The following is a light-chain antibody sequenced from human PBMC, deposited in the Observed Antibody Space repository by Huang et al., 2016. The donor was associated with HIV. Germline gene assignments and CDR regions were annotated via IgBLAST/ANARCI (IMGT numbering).Light chain of an antibody. Sequence: DTVMTQTPATLSVSPGARATRACRASQSVGSELAWFQQEPGQAPRLLIHGASTRATGSPARFSGSGSGTEFTLTISSLQSEDFAVYYCQQYNNWPYTFGQGTKLEIK. V-gene: IGKV3-15*01. J-gene: IGKJ2*01. CDR1: QSVGSE. CDR2: GAS. CDR3: QQYNNWPYT.